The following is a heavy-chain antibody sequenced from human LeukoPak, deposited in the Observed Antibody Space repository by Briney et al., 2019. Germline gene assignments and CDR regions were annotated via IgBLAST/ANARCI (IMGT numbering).Heavy chain of an antibody. D-gene: IGHD2-2*02. Sequence: PGGSLRLSCAASGFTFSSYGMHWVRQAPGKGLEWVAFIRYDGSNKYYADSVKGRFTISRDNSKNTLYLQMNSLRAEDTAVYYCAIQLCSSTSCYNPTSDYWGQGTLVTVSS. J-gene: IGHJ4*02. CDR3: AIQLCSSTSCYNPTSDY. CDR2: IRYDGSNK. V-gene: IGHV3-30*02. CDR1: GFTFSSYG.